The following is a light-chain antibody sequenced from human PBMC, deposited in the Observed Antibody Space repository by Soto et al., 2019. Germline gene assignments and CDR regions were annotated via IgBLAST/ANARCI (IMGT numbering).Light chain of an antibody. CDR3: SSYTSSSIL. V-gene: IGLV2-14*01. Sequence: LTQPASVSGSPGQSITISCTGTSSDVGGYNYVSWYQQHPGKAPKLMIYDVSNRPSGVSNRFSGSKSGNTASLTISGLQAEDEADYYCSSYTSSSILFGGGTKVTVL. CDR2: DVS. CDR1: SSDVGGYNY. J-gene: IGLJ2*01.